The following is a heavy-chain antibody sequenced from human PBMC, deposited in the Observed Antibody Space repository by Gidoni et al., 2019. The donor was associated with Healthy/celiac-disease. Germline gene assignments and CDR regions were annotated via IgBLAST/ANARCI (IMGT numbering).Heavy chain of an antibody. V-gene: IGHV1-58*01. D-gene: IGHD3-3*01. CDR1: GFTFTSSA. CDR2: IVVGSGNT. Sequence: QMQLVQSGPEVKKHGTSVKVSCKASGFTFTSSAVQWVRQARGQRLEWRGWIVVGSGNTNYAQKFQERVTITRDMSTSTAYMELSSLISEDTAVYYCAADDDFWSGYYTFDIWGQGTMVTVSS. CDR3: AADDDFWSGYYTFDI. J-gene: IGHJ3*02.